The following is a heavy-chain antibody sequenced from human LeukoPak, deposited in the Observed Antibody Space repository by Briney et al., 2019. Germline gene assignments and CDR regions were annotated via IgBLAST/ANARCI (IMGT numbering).Heavy chain of an antibody. CDR2: IYNGART. CDR1: GGSISSYY. D-gene: IGHD3-10*01. Sequence: SQTLSVTCTVSGGSISSYYWSWIRQPAGKGLDWIGRIYNGARTNYNPSLKRRVTMSVDTSKNQFSLKLSSVTAAATAVYYCAGDTMVRGVIMYWGQGTLVTVSS. J-gene: IGHJ4*02. V-gene: IGHV4-4*07. CDR3: AGDTMVRGVIMY.